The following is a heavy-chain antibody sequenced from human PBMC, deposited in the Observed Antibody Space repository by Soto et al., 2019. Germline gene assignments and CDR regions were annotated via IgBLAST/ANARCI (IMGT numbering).Heavy chain of an antibody. D-gene: IGHD6-13*01. CDR2: IYPGDSDT. J-gene: IGHJ4*02. Sequence: GESLNISCKGSGYSFTSYFIGWVRQMPGKGLEWMGIIYPGDSDTRYSPSFQGQVTISADKSISTAYLQWSSLKASDTAMYYCARQSSWYYFDYWGRGTLVTVSS. CDR3: ARQSSWYYFDY. CDR1: GYSFTSYF. V-gene: IGHV5-51*01.